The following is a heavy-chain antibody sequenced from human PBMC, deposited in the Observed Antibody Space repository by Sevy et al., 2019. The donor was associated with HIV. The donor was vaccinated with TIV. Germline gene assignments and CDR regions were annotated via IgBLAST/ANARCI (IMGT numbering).Heavy chain of an antibody. Sequence: SETLSLTCSVSGGSINSYYWTWIRQPPGKGLEWIGYIYDNGITSYNPSLQGRVTISLDTSMSQFTLKMTSVSAVDTAIYYCAREAWGIIAHWGQGTLVTVSS. J-gene: IGHJ5*02. V-gene: IGHV4-59*13. CDR1: GGSINSYY. D-gene: IGHD7-27*01. CDR3: AREAWGIIAH. CDR2: IYDNGIT.